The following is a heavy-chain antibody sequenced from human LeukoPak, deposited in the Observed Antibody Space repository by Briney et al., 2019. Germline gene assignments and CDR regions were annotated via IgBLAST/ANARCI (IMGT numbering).Heavy chain of an antibody. J-gene: IGHJ3*02. V-gene: IGHV1-2*02. D-gene: IGHD3-22*01. CDR3: ARVIPSYYDGAFDI. Sequence: GASVKVSCKASGYTFTGYYMHWVRQAPGQGLEWMGWINPNSGGTNYAQKFQGRVTMTRDTSISTAYMELSRLRFDGTAVYYCARVIPSYYDGAFDIWGQGTMVTVSS. CDR1: GYTFTGYY. CDR2: INPNSGGT.